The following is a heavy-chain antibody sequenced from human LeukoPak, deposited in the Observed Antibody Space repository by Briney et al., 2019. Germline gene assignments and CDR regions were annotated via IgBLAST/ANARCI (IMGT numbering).Heavy chain of an antibody. J-gene: IGHJ4*02. V-gene: IGHV1-58*02. D-gene: IGHD3-3*01. CDR2: IVVGSGNT. CDR3: AASEEWGHWDY. Sequence: ASVKVSCKASGFTFTSSAMQWARQARGQRLEWIGWIVVGSGNTNYAQKFQERVTITRDMSTSTAYMELSSLRSEDTAVYYCAASEEWGHWDYWGQGTLVTVSS. CDR1: GFTFTSSA.